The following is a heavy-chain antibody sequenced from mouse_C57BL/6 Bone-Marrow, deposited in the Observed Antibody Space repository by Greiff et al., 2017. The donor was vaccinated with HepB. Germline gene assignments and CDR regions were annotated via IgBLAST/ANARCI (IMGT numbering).Heavy chain of an antibody. Sequence: VKLVESGAELVKPGASVKLSCKASGYTFTSYWMHWVKQRPGQGLEWIGMIHPNSGSTNYNEKFKSKATLTVDKSSSTAYMQLSSLTSEDSAVYYCARVCNGGYAMDYWGQGTSVTVSS. CDR3: ARVCNGGYAMDY. V-gene: IGHV1-64*01. CDR1: GYTFTSYW. J-gene: IGHJ4*01. CDR2: IHPNSGST. D-gene: IGHD2-1*01.